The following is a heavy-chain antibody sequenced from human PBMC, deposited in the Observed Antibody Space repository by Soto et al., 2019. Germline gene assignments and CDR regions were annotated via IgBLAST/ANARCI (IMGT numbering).Heavy chain of an antibody. V-gene: IGHV3-48*01. CDR3: ARPTYFYDSSGPSAY. D-gene: IGHD3-22*01. CDR1: GFPINTYS. Sequence: GGAPSLSCAFSGFPINTYSMNYLGPAPGKGLEWVSYISSSSSTRFNTDSVRGLFIVARDNAKKSLYLQINSLRAEDTAVYYCARPTYFYDSSGPSAYWGQGTLVTVSS. CDR2: ISSSSSTR. J-gene: IGHJ4*02.